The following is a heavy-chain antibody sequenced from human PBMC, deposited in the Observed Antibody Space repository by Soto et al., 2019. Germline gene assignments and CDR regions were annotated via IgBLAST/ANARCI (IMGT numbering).Heavy chain of an antibody. Sequence: PGGSLRLSCAASGFTFSSYTMHWVRQAPGKGLEWVAPITSTSTYIYYTDSLKGRFTISRDNAKNTLHLQMNSLRAEDTAVYYCAKEPEGCWGQGTLVTV. CDR1: GFTFSSYT. V-gene: IGHV3-21*04. CDR3: AKEPEGC. J-gene: IGHJ4*02. D-gene: IGHD6-19*01. CDR2: ITSTSTYI.